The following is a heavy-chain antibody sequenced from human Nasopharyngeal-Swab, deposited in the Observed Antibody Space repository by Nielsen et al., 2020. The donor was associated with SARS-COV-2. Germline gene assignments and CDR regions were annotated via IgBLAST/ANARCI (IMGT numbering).Heavy chain of an antibody. CDR3: ARVRVAARRGEDYYYMDV. CDR1: GGTFSSYA. Sequence: SVKVSCKASGGTFSSYAISWVRQAPGQGLEWMGRIIPIFGTANYAQKFQGRVSITADESTSTAYMELSSLRSEDTAVYYCARVRVAARRGEDYYYMDVWGKGTTVTVSS. V-gene: IGHV1-69*13. CDR2: IIPIFGTA. J-gene: IGHJ6*03. D-gene: IGHD6-6*01.